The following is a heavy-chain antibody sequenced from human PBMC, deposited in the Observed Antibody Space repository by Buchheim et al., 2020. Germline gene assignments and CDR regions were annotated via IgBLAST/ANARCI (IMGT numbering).Heavy chain of an antibody. CDR2: ISYAGSNK. V-gene: IGHV3-30-3*01. CDR1: GFTFSSYA. J-gene: IGHJ6*02. CDR3: ARDSSVTTSYYYYGMDV. D-gene: IGHD4-11*01. Sequence: QVQLVESGGGVVQPGRSLRLSCAASGFTFSSYAMHWVRQAPGKGLEWVAVISYAGSNKYYADSVKGRFTISRDNSKNTLYRQMNSLRAEDTSVYYCARDSSVTTSYYYYGMDVWGQGTT.